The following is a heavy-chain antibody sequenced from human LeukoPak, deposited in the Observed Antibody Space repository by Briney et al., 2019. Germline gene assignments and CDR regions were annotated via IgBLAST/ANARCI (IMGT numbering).Heavy chain of an antibody. D-gene: IGHD3-3*01. CDR2: IYHSGST. J-gene: IGHJ6*03. Sequence: PSETLSLTCTVSGGSISSSRYYWGWIRQPPGKGLEWIGSIYHSGSTYYNPSLKSRVTISVDRSKNQFSLKLSSVTAADTAVYYCARAGYDFWSGPLSHMDVWGKGTTVTVSS. V-gene: IGHV4-39*07. CDR1: GGSISSSRYY. CDR3: ARAGYDFWSGPLSHMDV.